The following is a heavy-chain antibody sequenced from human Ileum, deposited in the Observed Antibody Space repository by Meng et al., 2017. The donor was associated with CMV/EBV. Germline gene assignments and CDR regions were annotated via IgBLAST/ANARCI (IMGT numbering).Heavy chain of an antibody. D-gene: IGHD1-1*01. V-gene: IGHV3-73*01. CDR3: TSLRDPNPGGDAFDI. CDR1: GFTFSGSA. Sequence: GGSLRLSCAASGFTFSGSAIHWVRQASGEGLEWVGRIRGKTYTYATAYAASVRGRFIVSRDDSKNTAYLQMNSLKTEDTAVYYCTSLRDPNPGGDAFDIWGQGTMVTVSS. J-gene: IGHJ3*02. CDR2: IRGKTYTYAT.